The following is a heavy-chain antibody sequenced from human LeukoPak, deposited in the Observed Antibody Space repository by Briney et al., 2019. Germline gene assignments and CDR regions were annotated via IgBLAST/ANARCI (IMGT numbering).Heavy chain of an antibody. V-gene: IGHV1-3*01. J-gene: IGHJ4*02. CDR2: INAGNGNT. Sequence: ASVKVSCKASGYTFTCYYMHWVRQAPGQRLEWMGWINAGNGNTKYSQKFQGRVTITRDTSASTAYMELSSLRSEDTAVYYCARDHLPYDILTGYYDAFDYWGQGTLVTVSS. D-gene: IGHD3-9*01. CDR3: ARDHLPYDILTGYYDAFDY. CDR1: GYTFTCYY.